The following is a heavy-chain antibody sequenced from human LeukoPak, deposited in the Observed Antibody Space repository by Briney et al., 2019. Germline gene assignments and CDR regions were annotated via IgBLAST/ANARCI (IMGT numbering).Heavy chain of an antibody. J-gene: IGHJ5*02. CDR3: ATDLSSRYSSSSGGVWFDP. D-gene: IGHD6-6*01. Sequence: ASVKVSCKASGYTFTGYYMHWVRQAPGQGLEWMGWINPNSGGTNYAQKFQGRVTMTRDTSISTAYMELSRLRSDDTAVYYCATDLSSRYSSSSGGVWFDPWGQGTLVTVSS. V-gene: IGHV1-2*02. CDR2: INPNSGGT. CDR1: GYTFTGYY.